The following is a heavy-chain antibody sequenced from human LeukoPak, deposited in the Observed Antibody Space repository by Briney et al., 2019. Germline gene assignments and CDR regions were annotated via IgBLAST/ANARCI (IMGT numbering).Heavy chain of an antibody. D-gene: IGHD1-20*01. J-gene: IGHJ5*02. Sequence: SVKVFCKASGGTFSSYAISWVRQAPGQGLEWMGGIIPIFGTANYAQKFQGRVTITADESTSTAYMELSSLRSEDTAVYYCARGSSIDNWKGRWFDPWGQGTLVTVSS. CDR3: ARGSSIDNWKGRWFDP. V-gene: IGHV1-69*13. CDR2: IIPIFGTA. CDR1: GGTFSSYA.